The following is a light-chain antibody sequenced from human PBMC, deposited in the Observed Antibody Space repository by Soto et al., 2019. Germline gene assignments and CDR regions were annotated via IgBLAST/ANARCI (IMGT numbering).Light chain of an antibody. CDR3: SSYAGSNNYV. CDR1: SSDVGGYNY. J-gene: IGLJ1*01. Sequence: QSALTQPPSASGSPGQSVTISCTGTSSDVGGYNYVSWYQQHPGKAPKLMIYEVSKRPSGVPDRFSGSKSGNTASLTVSGLQAADEADYYCSSYAGSNNYVFGTGTKLTAL. V-gene: IGLV2-8*01. CDR2: EVS.